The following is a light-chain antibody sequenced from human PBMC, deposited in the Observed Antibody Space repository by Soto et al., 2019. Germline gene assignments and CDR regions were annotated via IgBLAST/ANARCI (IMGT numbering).Light chain of an antibody. J-gene: IGKJ1*01. CDR1: QSVSNNY. CDR3: QHYNNWPPWT. V-gene: IGKV3-20*01. Sequence: EIVLTQSPGTLSLSPGERATLSCRASQSVSNNYLAWYQQKPGQAPRLLIYGASNRATGIPDRFSGSGSGTDFTLTISRLEPEDFAIYYGQHYNNWPPWTFGQGTKVDIK. CDR2: GAS.